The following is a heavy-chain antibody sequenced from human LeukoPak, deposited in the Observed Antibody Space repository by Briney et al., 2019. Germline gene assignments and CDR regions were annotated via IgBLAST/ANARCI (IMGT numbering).Heavy chain of an antibody. CDR3: AREAPLWSGSNYYYYMDV. D-gene: IGHD3-3*01. V-gene: IGHV4-59*01. J-gene: IGHJ6*03. Sequence: SETLSLTCTVSGGSFISSYWSWIRQPPGKGLEWIGYIYHDGSTKYNPALKSRVTITVDTSKSQFSLKLSSVTAADTAVYYCAREAPLWSGSNYYYYMDVWGKGTTVTVSS. CDR1: GGSFISSY. CDR2: IYHDGST.